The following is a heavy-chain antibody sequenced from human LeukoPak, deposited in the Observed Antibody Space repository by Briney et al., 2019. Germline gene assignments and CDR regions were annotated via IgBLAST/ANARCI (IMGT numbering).Heavy chain of an antibody. V-gene: IGHV3-7*01. CDR2: INPEGSEK. D-gene: IGHD5-18*01. CDR1: GLTFSSSW. Sequence: GGSLRLSCAASGLTFSSSWMDWVRQAPGKGLEWVASINPEGSEKYSADSVKGRFTISRDNAKNSLYLQMDSLRVEDTAFYYCARDLAYSRLDYWGQGMLVTVSS. J-gene: IGHJ4*02. CDR3: ARDLAYSRLDY.